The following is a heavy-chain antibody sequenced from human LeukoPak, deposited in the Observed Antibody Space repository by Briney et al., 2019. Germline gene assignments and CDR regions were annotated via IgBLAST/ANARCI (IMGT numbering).Heavy chain of an antibody. Sequence: GASVKVSCKASGYTFTSYGISWVRQAPGQGLEWMGWISAYNGNTNYAQKLQGRVTMTTDTSTSTAYMELRSLRSDDTAVYYCARNPYYDFWSGYYSGGFDYWGQGTLATVSS. V-gene: IGHV1-18*01. D-gene: IGHD3-3*01. CDR3: ARNPYYDFWSGYYSGGFDY. CDR1: GYTFTSYG. CDR2: ISAYNGNT. J-gene: IGHJ4*02.